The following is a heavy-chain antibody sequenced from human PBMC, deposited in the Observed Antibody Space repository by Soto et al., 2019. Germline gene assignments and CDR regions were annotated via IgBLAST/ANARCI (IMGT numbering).Heavy chain of an antibody. CDR2: INVYNGNT. CDR1: GYTFNNFG. CDR3: ARVIPGGCGYTALDY. V-gene: IGHV1-18*01. D-gene: IGHD5-18*01. Sequence: QVQLVQSGTEVKKPGASVKVSCKASGYTFNNFGISWVRQAPGQGLEWMGWINVYNGNTDYAQKFQGRVTVTTGTSTNTAYMELRSLGYDDTAVYYCARVIPGGCGYTALDYWGQGTQVTVSS. J-gene: IGHJ4*02.